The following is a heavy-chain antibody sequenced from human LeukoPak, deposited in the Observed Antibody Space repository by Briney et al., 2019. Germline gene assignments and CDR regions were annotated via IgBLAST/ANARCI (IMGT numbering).Heavy chain of an antibody. D-gene: IGHD3-3*01. CDR2: IYYSGST. CDR1: GGSISSYY. V-gene: IGHV4-59*01. Sequence: SETLSLTCTVSGGSISSYYWSWIRQPPGKGLEWIGYIYYSGSTNYNPPLKSRVTISVDTSKNQFSLKLSSVTAADTAVYYCARSQSTYYDFWSGYSFEAFDIWGQGTMVTVSS. J-gene: IGHJ3*02. CDR3: ARSQSTYYDFWSGYSFEAFDI.